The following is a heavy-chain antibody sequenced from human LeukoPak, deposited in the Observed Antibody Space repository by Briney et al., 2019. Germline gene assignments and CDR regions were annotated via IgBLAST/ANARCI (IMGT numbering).Heavy chain of an antibody. CDR1: GYTFTSYD. Sequence: ASVKVSCKASGYTFTSYDINWVRQATGQGLEWMGWMNPNNGNTGYAQKFQGRVTMTRSTSISTAYMELSSLRSEDTAVYYCARLASSSWPLYYYYGMDVWGQGATVTVSS. J-gene: IGHJ6*02. CDR2: MNPNNGNT. CDR3: ARLASSSWPLYYYYGMDV. V-gene: IGHV1-8*01. D-gene: IGHD6-13*01.